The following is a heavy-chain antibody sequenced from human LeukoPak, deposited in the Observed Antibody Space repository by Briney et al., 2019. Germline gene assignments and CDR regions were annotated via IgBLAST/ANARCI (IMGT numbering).Heavy chain of an antibody. CDR1: GYTFTGYY. CDR2: INPNSGGT. V-gene: IGHV1-2*02. Sequence: ASVKVSCKASGYTFTGYYMHWVRQAPGQGLEWMGWINPNSGGTNYAHKFQGRVTMTRDTSISTAYMELSRLRSEDTAVYYCASSHITIFGVVIRPPLDYWGKGPLVTVPS. J-gene: IGHJ4*02. D-gene: IGHD3-3*01. CDR3: ASSHITIFGVVIRPPLDY.